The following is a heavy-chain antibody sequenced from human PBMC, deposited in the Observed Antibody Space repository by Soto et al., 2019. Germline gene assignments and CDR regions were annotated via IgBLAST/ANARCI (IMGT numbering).Heavy chain of an antibody. J-gene: IGHJ5*02. D-gene: IGHD1-1*01. CDR3: VRDVTTTLRDWFDP. CDR1: GASISGYY. V-gene: IGHV4-4*07. CDR2: IYATGTT. Sequence: QVQLQESGPGLVKPSETLSLTCTVSGASISGYYWSWIRKSAGKGLEWIGRIYATGTTDYNPSLKSRVMMAVDTSKKQSSLKLRSVTAADTAVYYCVRDVTTTLRDWFDPWGQGSSVTVSS.